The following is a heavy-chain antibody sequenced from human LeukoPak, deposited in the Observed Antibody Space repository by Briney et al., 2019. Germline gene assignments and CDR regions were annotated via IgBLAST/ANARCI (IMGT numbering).Heavy chain of an antibody. CDR2: ISRFSAHT. CDR3: ARGGRRYCTRPACLKFPHAWFDT. V-gene: IGHV3-21*01. J-gene: IGHJ5*02. D-gene: IGHD2-8*01. CDR1: GFAFDTYS. Sequence: GPSLRPSCTASGFAFDTYSTSCVSRAPGKGLEWVSSISRFSAHTNYTASLKGRFTISRDYAKNSLYLQMSSLRAEDTAVYFCARGGRRYCTRPACLKFPHAWFDTWGQGIQVVVSS.